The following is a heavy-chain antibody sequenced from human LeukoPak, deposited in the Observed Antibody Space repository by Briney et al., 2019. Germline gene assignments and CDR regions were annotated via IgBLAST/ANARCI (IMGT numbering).Heavy chain of an antibody. CDR3: ARDGIATNDY. CDR2: ISGSGGST. V-gene: IGHV3-23*01. Sequence: GGSLRLSCAASGFTFSSYPMSWVRQAPGKGLEWVSAISGSGGSTYYADSVKGRFTISRDNSKNTLYLQMGSLRAEDTAVYYCARDGIATNDYWGQGILVTVSS. CDR1: GFTFSSYP. D-gene: IGHD5-24*01. J-gene: IGHJ4*02.